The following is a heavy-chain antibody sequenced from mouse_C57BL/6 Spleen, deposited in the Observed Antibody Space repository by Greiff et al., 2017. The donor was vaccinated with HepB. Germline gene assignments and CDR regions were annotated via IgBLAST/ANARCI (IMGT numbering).Heavy chain of an antibody. J-gene: IGHJ1*03. CDR3: ASSPFYYYGEGGYFDV. V-gene: IGHV1-58*01. Sequence: EVQLQQSGAELVRPGSSVKMSCKTSGYTFTSYGINWVKQRPGQGLEWIGYIYIGNGYTEYNEKFKGKATLTADTSSSTAYMHLSSLTSEDSAIYFCASSPFYYYGEGGYFDVWGTGTTVTVSS. CDR1: GYTFTSYG. D-gene: IGHD1-1*01. CDR2: IYIGNGYT.